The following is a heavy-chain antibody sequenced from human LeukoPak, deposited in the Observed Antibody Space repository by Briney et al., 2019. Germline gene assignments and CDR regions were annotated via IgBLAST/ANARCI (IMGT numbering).Heavy chain of an antibody. CDR1: GFTFSSYW. D-gene: IGHD4-17*01. V-gene: IGHV3-74*01. Sequence: GSLRLSCAASGFTFSSYWMHWVRQAPGKGLVWVSRINTDGSSTSYADSVKGRFTISRDNAKNTLYLQMNSLRAEDTAVYYCVSTLTDYAVGRSDYWGQGTLVTVSS. CDR2: INTDGSST. CDR3: VSTLTDYAVGRSDY. J-gene: IGHJ4*02.